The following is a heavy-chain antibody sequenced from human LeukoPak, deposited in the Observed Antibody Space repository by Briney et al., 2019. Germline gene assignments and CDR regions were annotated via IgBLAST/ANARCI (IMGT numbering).Heavy chain of an antibody. CDR2: ISAYNGNT. J-gene: IGHJ3*02. Sequence: GASVKVSCKASGYTFTSYVISWVRQAPGQGLEWMGWISAYNGNTNYAQKLQGRVTMTTDTSTSTAYMELRSLRSDDTAVYYCATTVTTLFAFDIWGQGTMVTVSS. V-gene: IGHV1-18*01. CDR3: ATTVTTLFAFDI. D-gene: IGHD4-17*01. CDR1: GYTFTSYV.